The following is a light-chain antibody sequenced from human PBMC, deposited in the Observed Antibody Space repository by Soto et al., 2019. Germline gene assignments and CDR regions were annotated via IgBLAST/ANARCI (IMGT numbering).Light chain of an antibody. CDR1: QSISSR. J-gene: IGKJ3*01. V-gene: IGKV1-5*03. CDR3: QQSFT. CDR2: KAC. Sequence: DIQMTQSPSTLSASVGDRVTITCRASQSISSRLAWYQQKPGKAPKLLIYKACSLESGVPSRFSGSGSGTEFTLTISSLQPDDFATYYCQQSFTSVPGTKVDIK.